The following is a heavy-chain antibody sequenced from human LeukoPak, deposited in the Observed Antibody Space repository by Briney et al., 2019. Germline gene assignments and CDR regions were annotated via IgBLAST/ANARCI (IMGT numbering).Heavy chain of an antibody. J-gene: IGHJ4*02. Sequence: PGGSLRLSCAASGFTFSSYAMSWVRQAPGKGLEWVSAISGSGGSTYYADSVKGRFTISRDNAKNSLYLQMNSLRAEDTAVYYCARVVPGTGFFYWGQGTLVTVSS. CDR2: ISGSGGST. CDR1: GFTFSSYA. CDR3: ARVVPGTGFFY. V-gene: IGHV3-23*01. D-gene: IGHD2-8*02.